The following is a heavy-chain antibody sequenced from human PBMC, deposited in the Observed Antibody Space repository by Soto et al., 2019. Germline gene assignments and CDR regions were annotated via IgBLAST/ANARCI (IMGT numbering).Heavy chain of an antibody. V-gene: IGHV1-8*01. CDR2: MNPNSGNT. CDR1: GYTFTSYD. J-gene: IGHJ4*02. D-gene: IGHD3-22*01. CDR3: ARKKSSGYYYDY. Sequence: QVQLVQSGAEVKKPGASVKVSCKASGYTFTSYDINWVRQDTGQGLEWMGWMNPNSGNTAYAQKFQGRGSMTSNTTTSTAYMELSSLRSEDTAVYYCARKKSSGYYYDYWGQGTRGTVSS.